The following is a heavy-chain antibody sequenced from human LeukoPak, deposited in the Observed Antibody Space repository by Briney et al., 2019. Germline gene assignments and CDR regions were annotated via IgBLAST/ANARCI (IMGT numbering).Heavy chain of an antibody. Sequence: GGSLRLSCVASGFIFNDYTMHWVRQPPGKGLEWVPLISWDGVSTFYADSVKGRFTISRDNSKNSLYSEMNSLRTEDTALYYCVKDSSGSYPNYGLDYFDYWGQGTLVTVSS. CDR1: GFIFNDYT. CDR2: ISWDGVST. CDR3: VKDSSGSYPNYGLDYFDY. J-gene: IGHJ4*02. V-gene: IGHV3-43*01. D-gene: IGHD3-16*02.